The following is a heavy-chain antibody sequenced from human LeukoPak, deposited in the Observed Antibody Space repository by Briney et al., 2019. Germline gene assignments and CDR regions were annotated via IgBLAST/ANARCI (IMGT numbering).Heavy chain of an antibody. D-gene: IGHD6-6*01. CDR3: AREYSSSSGWFDP. J-gene: IGHJ5*02. CDR2: IYYSGST. Sequence: SETLSLTCTVSGGPISSYYWSWIRQPPGKGLEWIGYIYYSGSTNYNPSLKSRVTISVDTSKNQFSLKLSSVTAADTAVYYCAREYSSSSGWFDPWGQGTLVTVSS. V-gene: IGHV4-59*01. CDR1: GGPISSYY.